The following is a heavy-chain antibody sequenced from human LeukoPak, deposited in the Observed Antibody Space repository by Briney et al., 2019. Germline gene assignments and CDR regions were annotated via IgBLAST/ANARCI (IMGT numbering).Heavy chain of an antibody. CDR2: ITVDGEDT. Sequence: GGSLRLSCDASGFNFRKYGMTWVRQAPGKGLEWVSSITVDGEDTFYADSVRGRFTISRDNSKNTLYQQMNSLRAEDTAVYYCAKRTGVTELHFDHWGQGTLVTVSS. CDR3: AKRTGVTELHFDH. J-gene: IGHJ4*02. V-gene: IGHV3-23*01. CDR1: GFNFRKYG. D-gene: IGHD1-7*01.